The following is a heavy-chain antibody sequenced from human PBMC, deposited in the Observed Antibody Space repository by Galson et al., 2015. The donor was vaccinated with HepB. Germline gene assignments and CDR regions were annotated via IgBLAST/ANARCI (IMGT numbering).Heavy chain of an antibody. J-gene: IGHJ4*02. CDR2: ISSSSSTI. CDR3: ASWTTYYFDY. Sequence: LRLSCAASGFTFSSYSMNWVRQAPGKGLEWVSYISSSSSTIYYADSVKGRFTISRDNAKNSLYLQMNSLRAEDTAVFYCASWTTYYFDYWGQGTLVTVSS. CDR1: GFTFSSYS. V-gene: IGHV3-48*01. D-gene: IGHD3/OR15-3a*01.